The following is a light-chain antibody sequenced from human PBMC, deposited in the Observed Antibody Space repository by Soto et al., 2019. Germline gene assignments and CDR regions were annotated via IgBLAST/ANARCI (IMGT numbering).Light chain of an antibody. V-gene: IGKV3-15*01. CDR3: QQYNNWPPRT. J-gene: IGKJ3*01. CDR2: GAS. CDR1: QSVSSN. Sequence: IVVKQSPATLSLSPTERATLSCRASQSVSSNLAWYQQKPGQAPRLLXYGASTRATGIPARFSGSGSGTEFTLTISSLQSEDFAVYYCQQYNNWPPRTFGPGTKVDIK.